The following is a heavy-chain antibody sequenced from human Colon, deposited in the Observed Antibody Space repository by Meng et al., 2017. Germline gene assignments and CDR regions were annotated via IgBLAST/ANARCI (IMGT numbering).Heavy chain of an antibody. CDR1: GFTCISYS. J-gene: IGHJ4*02. V-gene: IGHV3-21*06. CDR3: ARAEYGDLDFDH. D-gene: IGHD4-17*01. Sequence: EVQLVESGGGLGKPGGSLRLYCAASGFTCISYSMNWVRQAPGKGLEWVSSVSSNSYYIYYADSVEGRFTISRDNAKNSLYLQMNSLRAEDTAVYYCARAEYGDLDFDHWGQGTLVTVSS. CDR2: VSSNSYYI.